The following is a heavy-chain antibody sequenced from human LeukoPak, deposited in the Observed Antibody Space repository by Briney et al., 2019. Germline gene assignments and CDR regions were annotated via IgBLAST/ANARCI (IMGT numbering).Heavy chain of an antibody. V-gene: IGHV1-69*04. CDR2: IIPIVGTA. J-gene: IGHJ3*02. D-gene: IGHD1-1*01. CDR3: ARAASWNDGDAFDI. CDR1: GGSFGSYA. Sequence: SVKVSCKASGGSFGSYAISWVRQAPGQGLEWMGRIIPIVGTANYAQKFQGRVTITADKFTSTAYMELSSLRSEDTAVYYCARAASWNDGDAFDIWGQGTVVTVSS.